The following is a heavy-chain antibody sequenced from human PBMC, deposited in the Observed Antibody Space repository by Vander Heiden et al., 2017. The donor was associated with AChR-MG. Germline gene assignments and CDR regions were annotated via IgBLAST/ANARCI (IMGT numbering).Heavy chain of an antibody. CDR2: INHSGST. V-gene: IGHV4-34*01. Sequence: QVQLQQWGAGLLKPSETLSLTCAVYGGSFSGYYWSWIRQPPGQGLEWIGEINHSGSTNYNPSLKSRVTISVDTSKNQFSLKLSSVTAADTAVYYCARGGITIFGVVMGYYYYGMDVWGQGTTVTVSS. CDR3: ARGGITIFGVVMGYYYYGMDV. J-gene: IGHJ6*02. D-gene: IGHD3-3*01. CDR1: GGSFSGYY.